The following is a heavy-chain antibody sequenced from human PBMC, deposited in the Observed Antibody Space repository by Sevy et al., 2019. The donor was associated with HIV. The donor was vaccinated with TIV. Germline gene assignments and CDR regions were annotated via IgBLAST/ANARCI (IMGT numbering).Heavy chain of an antibody. CDR3: ASPGYSSSWYHTYYYYGMDV. V-gene: IGHV3-53*01. J-gene: IGHJ6*02. Sequence: GGSLRLSCAASGFTVSSNYMSWVRQAPGKGLEWVSVIYSGGSTYYADSVKGRFTISRDNSKNTLYLKMNSLRAEDTAVYYCASPGYSSSWYHTYYYYGMDVWGQGTTVTVSS. D-gene: IGHD6-13*01. CDR1: GFTVSSNY. CDR2: IYSGGST.